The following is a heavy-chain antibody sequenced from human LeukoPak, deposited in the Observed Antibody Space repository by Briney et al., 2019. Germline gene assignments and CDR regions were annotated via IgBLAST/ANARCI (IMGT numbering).Heavy chain of an antibody. V-gene: IGHV4-4*07. Sequence: SETLSLTCTVSGGSISNYYWSLIRQPAGKGLEWIGRIYNSENTNYNPSLKSRVTIPVDKSKNQFSLKLSSVTAADTAVYYCVRGPYGSGTYAYAFDIWGQGTMVTVSS. CDR3: VRGPYGSGTYAYAFDI. D-gene: IGHD3-10*01. J-gene: IGHJ3*02. CDR1: GGSISNYY. CDR2: IYNSENT.